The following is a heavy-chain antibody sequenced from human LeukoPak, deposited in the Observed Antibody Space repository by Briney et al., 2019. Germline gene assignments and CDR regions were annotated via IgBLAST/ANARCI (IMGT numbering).Heavy chain of an antibody. D-gene: IGHD3-10*01. V-gene: IGHV4-34*01. CDR1: GGSFSGYY. Sequence: SETLSLTCAVYGGSFSGYYWSWIRQPPGKGLEWIGEINHSGSTNYNPSLKSRVTISVDTSKNQFSLKLSSVTAADTAVYYCARYPRFMVRGVIGGYDYWGQGTLVTVSS. CDR3: ARYPRFMVRGVIGGYDY. CDR2: INHSGST. J-gene: IGHJ4*02.